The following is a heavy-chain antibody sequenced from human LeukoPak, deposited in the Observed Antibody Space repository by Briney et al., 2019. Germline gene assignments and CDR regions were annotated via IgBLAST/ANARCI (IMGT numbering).Heavy chain of an antibody. CDR1: GFTFSSYS. CDR3: ARGSGSMVRGVTYYFDY. V-gene: IGHV3-21*01. Sequence: PGGSLRLSCAASGFTFSSYSMNWVRQAPGKGLEWVSSISSSSSYIYYADSVKGRFTISRDNAKNSLYLQMNSLRAEDTAVYYCARGSGSMVRGVTYYFDYWGQGTLVTVSP. CDR2: ISSSSSYI. D-gene: IGHD3-10*01. J-gene: IGHJ4*02.